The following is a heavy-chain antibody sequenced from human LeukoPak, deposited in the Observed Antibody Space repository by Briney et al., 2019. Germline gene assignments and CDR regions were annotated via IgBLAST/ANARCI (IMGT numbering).Heavy chain of an antibody. CDR1: GFTFSNYW. CDR3: TRKRDYYDSSGMYYFDY. D-gene: IGHD3-22*01. CDR2: IRSKAYGGTT. Sequence: GGSLRLSCAASGFTFSNYWMYWVRQAPGKGLEWVGFIRSKAYGGTTEYAASVKGRFTISRDDSKSIAYLQMNSLKTEHTAVYYCTRKRDYYDSSGMYYFDYWGQGTLVTVSS. J-gene: IGHJ4*02. V-gene: IGHV3-49*04.